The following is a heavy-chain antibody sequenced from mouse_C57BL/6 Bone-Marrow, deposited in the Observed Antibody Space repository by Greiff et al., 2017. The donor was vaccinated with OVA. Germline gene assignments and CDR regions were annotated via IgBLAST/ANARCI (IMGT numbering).Heavy chain of an antibody. CDR2: IDPSDSYT. CDR1: GYTFTSYW. Sequence: QVQLQQPGAELVMPGASVKLSCKASGYTFTSYWMHWVKQRPGQGLEWIGEIDPSDSYTNYNQKFTGKSTLTVDKSSSTAYMQLSSLTSEDSAVYYCARERYYDSFDYWGQGTTLTVSS. CDR3: ARERYYDSFDY. J-gene: IGHJ2*01. V-gene: IGHV1-69*01. D-gene: IGHD1-1*02.